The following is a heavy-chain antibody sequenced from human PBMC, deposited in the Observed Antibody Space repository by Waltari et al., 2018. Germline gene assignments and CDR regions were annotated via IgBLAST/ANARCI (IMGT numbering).Heavy chain of an antibody. CDR3: ARGLRFLEWLPIDY. D-gene: IGHD3-3*01. V-gene: IGHV4-34*01. CDR2: INHSGST. J-gene: IGHJ4*02. CDR1: GWSFSGYY. Sequence: QVQLQQWGAGLLQPSETLSPTCAVYGWSFSGYYWSWTPKPPGKGLEWIGEINHSGSTNYNPSLKSRVTISVDTSKNQFSLKLSSVTAADTAVYYCARGLRFLEWLPIDYWGQGTLVTVSS.